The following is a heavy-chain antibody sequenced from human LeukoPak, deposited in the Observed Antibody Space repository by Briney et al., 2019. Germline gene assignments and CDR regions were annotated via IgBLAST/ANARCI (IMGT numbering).Heavy chain of an antibody. J-gene: IGHJ4*02. Sequence: GGSLRLSCEVSGFTFSTYGMNWVRQAPGKGLEWVSSISGSNSYIYYADSVKGRFTISRDNAKKSLYLQMNSLRAEDTAVYYCARETPYSSSWTDLDYWGQGTLVTVSS. CDR1: GFTFSTYG. D-gene: IGHD6-13*01. V-gene: IGHV3-21*01. CDR2: ISGSNSYI. CDR3: ARETPYSSSWTDLDY.